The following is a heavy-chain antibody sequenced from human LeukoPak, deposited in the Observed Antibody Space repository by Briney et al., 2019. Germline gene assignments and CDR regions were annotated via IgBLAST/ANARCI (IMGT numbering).Heavy chain of an antibody. CDR2: IYTSGRT. V-gene: IGHV4-38-2*02. CDR1: GYSISSGHY. CDR3: ARTLSSSWSHGY. D-gene: IGHD6-13*01. J-gene: IGHJ4*02. Sequence: SETLSLTCTVSGYSISSGHYWGWIRQPAGKGLEWIGRIYTSGRTNYNPSLKSRVTISLDTPKNQFSLKLNSVTAADTAVYYCARTLSSSWSHGYWGQGILVTVSS.